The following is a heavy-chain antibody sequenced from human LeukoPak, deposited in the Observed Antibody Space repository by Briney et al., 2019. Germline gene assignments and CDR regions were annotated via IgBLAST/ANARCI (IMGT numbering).Heavy chain of an antibody. CDR3: ARDPGRPSPEYYFDY. V-gene: IGHV3-30*04. D-gene: IGHD1-14*01. CDR1: GFTFSSYA. CDR2: ISYDGSNK. Sequence: PGRSLRLSCAASGFTFSSYAMHWVRQAPGKGLEWVAVISYDGSNKYYADSVKGRFTISRDNSKNTLYLQMNSLRAEDTAVYYCARDPGRPSPEYYFDYWGQGTLVTVSS. J-gene: IGHJ4*02.